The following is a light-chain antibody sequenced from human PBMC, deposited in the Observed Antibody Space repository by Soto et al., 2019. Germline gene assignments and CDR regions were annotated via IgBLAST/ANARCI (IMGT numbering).Light chain of an antibody. CDR3: QQYNNWPLT. V-gene: IGKV1-5*03. J-gene: IGKJ4*01. CDR2: KAS. Sequence: TQSPPTLSASAGDRVTITCRASESISSWLAWYQQKPGKAPKLLMYKASSLESGVPTRFSGSGSGTEFTLTISSLQSEDFAVYYCQQYNNWPLTFGGGTKV. CDR1: ESISSW.